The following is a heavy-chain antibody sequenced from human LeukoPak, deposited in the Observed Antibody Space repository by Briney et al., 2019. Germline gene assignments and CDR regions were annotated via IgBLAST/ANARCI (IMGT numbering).Heavy chain of an antibody. V-gene: IGHV3-23*01. J-gene: IGHJ4*02. CDR2: ISGSGGTT. CDR3: ARSPYHYGSGSVLLDY. Sequence: PGGSLRLSCAASGFTFSSYSMTWVRQAPGKGLEWVSVISGSGGTTYYADSVKGRFTISRDNSKNMLYLQMNSLRTEDTAAFYCARSPYHYGSGSVLLDYWGQGTLVTVSS. CDR1: GFTFSSYS. D-gene: IGHD3-10*01.